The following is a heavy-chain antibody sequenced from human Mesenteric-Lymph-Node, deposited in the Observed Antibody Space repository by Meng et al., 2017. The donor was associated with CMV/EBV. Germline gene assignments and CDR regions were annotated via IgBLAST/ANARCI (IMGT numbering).Heavy chain of an antibody. J-gene: IGHJ4*02. CDR1: GLTISDHY. CDR2: ISSRGVTI. Sequence: GGSLRLSCVASGLTISDHYMSWIRQAPGKGLEWISYISSRGVTISYADSVKGRFTISRDNSKNTLYLQMNSLRAEDTAVYYCAKVRTWGVISYWGQGTLVTVSS. V-gene: IGHV3-11*01. CDR3: AKVRTWGVISY. D-gene: IGHD2-21*01.